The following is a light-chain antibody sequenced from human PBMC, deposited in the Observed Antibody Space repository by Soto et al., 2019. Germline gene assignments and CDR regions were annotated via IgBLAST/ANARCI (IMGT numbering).Light chain of an antibody. CDR1: QSIGIF. CDR2: AAS. V-gene: IGKV1-39*01. CDR3: PQMYNIVT. Sequence: DIQMTQSPSSLSASVGDKVTITCRASQSIGIFLNWYQQKPGKAPQLLIYAASSLQSGVPSRFSSSGSGTDFTLTISSLQPEDFATYYCPQMYNIVTFGGGTKVEI. J-gene: IGKJ4*01.